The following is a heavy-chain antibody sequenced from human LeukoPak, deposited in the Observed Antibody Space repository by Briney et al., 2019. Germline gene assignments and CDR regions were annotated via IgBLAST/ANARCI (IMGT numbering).Heavy chain of an antibody. V-gene: IGHV4-61*02. CDR3: AREQQLVPNWFDP. J-gene: IGHJ5*02. CDR1: GGYISSVRYY. CDR2: FYTSGCS. D-gene: IGHD6-13*01. Sequence: SQTLSLTLTVPGGYISSVRYYRSSLRQPAGNGLEWIGRFYTSGCSNYNPSLKPLVTLSGDTPKHPVSPNLSSVSAADTAVYFCAREQQLVPNWFDPWGQGTLVTVSS.